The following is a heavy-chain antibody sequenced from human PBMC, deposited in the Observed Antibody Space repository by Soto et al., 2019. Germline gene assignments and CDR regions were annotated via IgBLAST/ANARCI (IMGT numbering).Heavy chain of an antibody. CDR2: ISGSGGST. D-gene: IGHD6-13*01. Sequence: GGSLRLSCAASGFTFSSYAMSWVRQAPGKGLEWVSTISGSGGSTYYADSVKGRFTISRDNSENPLYLQMNTLRAEDTAVYYCAKTSSWYQWDYWGQGTLVTVSS. CDR1: GFTFSSYA. J-gene: IGHJ4*02. V-gene: IGHV3-23*01. CDR3: AKTSSWYQWDY.